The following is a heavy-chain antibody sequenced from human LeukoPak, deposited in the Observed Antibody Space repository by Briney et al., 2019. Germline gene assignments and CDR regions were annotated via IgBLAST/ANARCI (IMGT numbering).Heavy chain of an antibody. CDR1: GYTFTSYG. Sequence: GASVKVSCKASGYTFTSYGISWVRQAPGKGLEWMGGFDPEDGETTYAQKFQGRVTMTEDTSTDIAYMELSSLRSEDTAVYYCATDKETQLALDYWGQGTLVTVS. CDR2: FDPEDGET. J-gene: IGHJ4*02. D-gene: IGHD3-3*02. CDR3: ATDKETQLALDY. V-gene: IGHV1-24*01.